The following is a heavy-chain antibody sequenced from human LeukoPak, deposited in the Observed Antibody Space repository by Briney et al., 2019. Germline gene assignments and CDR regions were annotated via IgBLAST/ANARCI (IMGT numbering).Heavy chain of an antibody. CDR3: ARRRVIGQFDY. CDR1: GGSISSVIYS. D-gene: IGHD2-21*01. CDR2: IYTSGNT. J-gene: IGHJ4*02. V-gene: IGHV4-61*02. Sequence: SETLSLTCTVSGGSISSVIYSWSWIRQPAGKGLEWIGRIYTSGNTNYNPSLKSRVTMSVDTSKNQFSLKLSSVTAADTAVYYCARRRVIGQFDYWGQGTLVTVSS.